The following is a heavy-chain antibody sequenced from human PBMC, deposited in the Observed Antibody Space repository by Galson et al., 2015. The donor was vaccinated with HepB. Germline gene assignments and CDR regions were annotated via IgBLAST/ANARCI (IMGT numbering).Heavy chain of an antibody. CDR3: TTETLAGYDFWSGGLDRAFDI. CDR1: GFTFSDAW. V-gene: IGHV3-15*07. J-gene: IGHJ3*02. CDR2: IKSKTDGGTT. Sequence: SLRLSCAASGFTFSDAWMNWVRQAPGKGLEWVGRIKSKTDGGTTDYAAPVKGRFTISRDDSKNTLYLQMNSLKTEDTAVYYCTTETLAGYDFWSGGLDRAFDIWGQGTMVTVSS. D-gene: IGHD3-3*01.